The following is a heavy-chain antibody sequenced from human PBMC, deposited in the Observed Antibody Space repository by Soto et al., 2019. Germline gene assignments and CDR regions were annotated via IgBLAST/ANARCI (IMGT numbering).Heavy chain of an antibody. CDR2: XIPIFGTA. V-gene: IGHV1-69*01. J-gene: IGHJ6*02. CDR3: XXXXXXXXXXXXXXXXXXXYYGMDV. CDR1: GGTFSSYA. Sequence: QVQLVQSGAEVKKPGSSVKVSCKASGGTFSSYAISWVRQAPGQGLEWXXXXIPIFGTANYAQKFQGRVTITADESTSTAYMELXXXXSXXXXXXXXXXXXXXXXXXXXXXXXXXXYYGMDVWGQGTTVTVSS.